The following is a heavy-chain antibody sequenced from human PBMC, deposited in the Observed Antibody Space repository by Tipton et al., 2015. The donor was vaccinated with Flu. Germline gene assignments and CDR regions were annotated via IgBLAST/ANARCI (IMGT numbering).Heavy chain of an antibody. D-gene: IGHD6-19*01. CDR3: ARGDSSGCFDY. J-gene: IGHJ4*02. CDR1: GGSISSYY. Sequence: TLSLTCTISGGSISSYYWSWIRQPAGKGLEWIGRIYTSGSTNYNPSLKSRVTMSVGTSKNQFSLKLSSVTAADTAVYYCARGDSSGCFDYWGQGTLVTVSS. CDR2: IYTSGST. V-gene: IGHV4-4*07.